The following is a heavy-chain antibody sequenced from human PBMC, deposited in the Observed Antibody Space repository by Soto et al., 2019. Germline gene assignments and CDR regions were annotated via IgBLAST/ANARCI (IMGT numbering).Heavy chain of an antibody. CDR2: IYSDGST. D-gene: IGHD3-22*01. Sequence: GASLRLSCAPSGFTVSNNYMNWVRQAPGKGLEWVSIIYSDGSTYYADYVKGRFTISRDNSKNTLYLQMDSLRAEDTAVYFCARGLKIRHDAFDLWGPGTMVTVSS. CDR3: ARGLKIRHDAFDL. V-gene: IGHV3-53*01. J-gene: IGHJ3*01. CDR1: GFTVSNNY.